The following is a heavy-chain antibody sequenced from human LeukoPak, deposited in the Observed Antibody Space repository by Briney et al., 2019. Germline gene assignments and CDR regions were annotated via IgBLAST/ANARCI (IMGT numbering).Heavy chain of an antibody. CDR3: AELGITMIGGV. J-gene: IGHJ6*04. CDR2: MSSSGDTI. Sequence: PGGSLRLSCAASGFTFSSYEMNWVRQAPGKGLEWISYMSSSGDTIYYADSVKGRFTISRDNAKNSLHLQMNSLRAEDTAVYYCAELGITMIGGVWGKGTTVTISS. D-gene: IGHD3-10*02. V-gene: IGHV3-48*03. CDR1: GFTFSSYE.